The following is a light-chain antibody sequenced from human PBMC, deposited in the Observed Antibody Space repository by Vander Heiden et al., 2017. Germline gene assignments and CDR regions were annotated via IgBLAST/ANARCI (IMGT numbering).Light chain of an antibody. CDR2: QDS. CDR3: QAWDSRDVV. CDR1: KLGDKY. V-gene: IGLV3-1*01. J-gene: IGLJ2*01. Sequence: SYELTQPPSVSVSPGQTASITCPGDKLGDKYACWYQQKPGQSPVLVIYQDSKRPSGIPERFSGSNSGNTAALTISGTQAMDEADYYCQAWDSRDVVFGGGTKLTVL.